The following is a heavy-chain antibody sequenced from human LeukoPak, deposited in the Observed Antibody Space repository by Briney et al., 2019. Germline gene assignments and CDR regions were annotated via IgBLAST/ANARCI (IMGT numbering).Heavy chain of an antibody. CDR3: ARDRSWYYDFWSGYNY. J-gene: IGHJ4*02. CDR1: GFTFSSYW. V-gene: IGHV3-7*01. Sequence: PGGSLRLSCAASGFTFSSYWMSWVRQAPGKGLEWVANIKQDGSEKYYVDYVKGRFTISRDNAKNSLYLQMNSLRAEDTAVYYCARDRSWYYDFWSGYNYWGQGTLVTVSS. CDR2: IKQDGSEK. D-gene: IGHD3-3*01.